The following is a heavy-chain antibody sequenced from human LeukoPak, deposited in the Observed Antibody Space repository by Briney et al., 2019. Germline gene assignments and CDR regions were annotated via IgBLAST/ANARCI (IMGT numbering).Heavy chain of an antibody. J-gene: IGHJ4*02. CDR2: ISGSGGST. CDR3: AKGSGLTGTFFDY. CDR1: GFTFSSYA. V-gene: IGHV3-23*01. Sequence: GGSLRLSCAASGFTFSSYAMSWVRQAPGRGLEWVSTISGSGGSTYYADSVKGRFTISRDNSKNTLYLQMNSLRAEDTAVYYCAKGSGLTGTFFDYWGQGTLVTVSS. D-gene: IGHD7-27*01.